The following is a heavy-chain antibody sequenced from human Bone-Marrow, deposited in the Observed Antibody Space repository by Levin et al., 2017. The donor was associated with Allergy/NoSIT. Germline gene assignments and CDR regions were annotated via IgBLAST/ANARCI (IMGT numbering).Heavy chain of an antibody. V-gene: IGHV4-59*01. Sequence: PSETLSLTCTVSGGSISSYYWSWIRQPPGKGLEWIGYIYYSGSTNYNPSLKSRVTISVDTSKNQFSLKLSSVTAADTAVYYCARAHDGYSSAWRHPGNWFDPWGQGTLVTVSS. CDR1: GGSISSYY. CDR2: IYYSGST. D-gene: IGHD6-19*01. CDR3: ARAHDGYSSAWRHPGNWFDP. J-gene: IGHJ5*02.